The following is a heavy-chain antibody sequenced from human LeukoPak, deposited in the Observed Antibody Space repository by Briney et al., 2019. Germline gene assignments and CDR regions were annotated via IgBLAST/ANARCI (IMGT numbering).Heavy chain of an antibody. CDR1: GGTFSSYA. J-gene: IGHJ2*01. Sequence: ASVKVSCKASGGTFSSYAISWVRQAPGQGLEWMGRIIPIFGTANYAQKFQGRVTITTDESTSTAYMELSSLRSEDTAVYYCARLREAWYFDLWGRGTLVTVSS. D-gene: IGHD1-26*01. V-gene: IGHV1-69*05. CDR3: ARLREAWYFDL. CDR2: IIPIFGTA.